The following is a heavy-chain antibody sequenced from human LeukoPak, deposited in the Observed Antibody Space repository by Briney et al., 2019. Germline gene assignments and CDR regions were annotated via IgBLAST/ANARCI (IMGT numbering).Heavy chain of an antibody. CDR2: ISYDGSNK. Sequence: GGSLRLSCAASGFTFSSYAMHWVRQAPGKGLEWVAVISYDGSNKYYADSVKGRFTISRDNSKNTLYLQMNSLRAEDTAVYYCARDLPDSWGQGTLVTVSS. CDR1: GFTFSSYA. J-gene: IGHJ4*02. CDR3: ARDLPDS. V-gene: IGHV3-30-3*01.